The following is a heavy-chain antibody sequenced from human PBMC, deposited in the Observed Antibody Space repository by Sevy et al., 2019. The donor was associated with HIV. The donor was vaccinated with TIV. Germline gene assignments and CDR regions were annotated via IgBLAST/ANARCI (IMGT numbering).Heavy chain of an antibody. Sequence: ASVKVSCKVSGYTLAKFSIHWVRQAPGKGLEWMTSFDPEDGDPEDGKTIYEQKFLGRVTKTEDTSTDTAYMELSSLRSDDTAVYYYARTKGYSDSSGYPFDYWGKGTLVSSPQ. CDR1: GYTLAKFS. D-gene: IGHD3-22*01. V-gene: IGHV1-24*01. CDR2: FDPEDGDPEDGKT. J-gene: IGHJ4*02. CDR3: ARTKGYSDSSGYPFDY.